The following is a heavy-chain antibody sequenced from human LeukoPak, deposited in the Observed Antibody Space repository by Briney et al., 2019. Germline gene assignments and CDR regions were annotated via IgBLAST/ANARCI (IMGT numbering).Heavy chain of an antibody. Sequence: PGGSLRLSCAASGFTFSSYAMSWVRQAPGKGLEWVSGMSGSDGTTYFADSVNGRFTISRDNSKNTLYLQMYSLRADDTAVYYCARGPLLYFDYWGQGTLVTVSS. J-gene: IGHJ4*02. CDR3: ARGPLLYFDY. CDR2: MSGSDGTT. V-gene: IGHV3-23*01. CDR1: GFTFSSYA.